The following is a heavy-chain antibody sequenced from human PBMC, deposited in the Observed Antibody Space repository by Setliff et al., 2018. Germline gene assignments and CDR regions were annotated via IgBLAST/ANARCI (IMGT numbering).Heavy chain of an antibody. CDR2: IYFGGNT. CDR3: ARDASASDGRNAFDI. D-gene: IGHD1-26*01. J-gene: IGHJ3*02. V-gene: IGHV4-39*07. Sequence: LSLTCTVPGGSISDNVYFWGWVRQPPGKGLEWIGNIYFGGNTYFNPSFKSRVTMSIDTSNSQFSLKLSSVTAADTAIYYCARDASASDGRNAFDIWGQGTMVTVSS. CDR1: GGSISDNVYF.